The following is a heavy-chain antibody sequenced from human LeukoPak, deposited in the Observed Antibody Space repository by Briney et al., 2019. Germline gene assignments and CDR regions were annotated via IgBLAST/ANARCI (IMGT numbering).Heavy chain of an antibody. CDR3: ARGLYGSGSQDY. V-gene: IGHV1-8*01. Sequence: ASVKVSCKASGYTFTSYDINWVRQATGQGLEWMGWMKPNSGNTGYAQKFQGRVTMTRNTSISTAYMELSSLRSEDTAVYYCARGLYGSGSQDYWGQGTLVTVSS. D-gene: IGHD3-10*01. CDR1: GYTFTSYD. J-gene: IGHJ4*02. CDR2: MKPNSGNT.